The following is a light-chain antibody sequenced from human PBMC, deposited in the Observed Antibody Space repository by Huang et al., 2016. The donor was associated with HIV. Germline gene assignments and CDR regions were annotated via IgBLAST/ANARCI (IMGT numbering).Light chain of an antibody. CDR2: DAS. CDR1: QSISTF. V-gene: IGKV3-11*01. Sequence: EIVLTQSPATLSLSPGERATLSCRASQSISTFLAWYQQKPGQAPRLLLYDASHRAAGSPARFSGSGAGTDFALTITSLEAEDSAVYYCQQRTNWPPITFGQGTRLEIK. J-gene: IGKJ5*01. CDR3: QQRTNWPPIT.